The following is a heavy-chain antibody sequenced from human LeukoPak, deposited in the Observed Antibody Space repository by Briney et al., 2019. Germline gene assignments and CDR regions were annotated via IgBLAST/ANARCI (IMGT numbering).Heavy chain of an antibody. J-gene: IGHJ6*03. CDR2: ISSSGSTI. CDR3: ARVPVMDFYYYSYMDV. CDR1: GFTFSSYE. Sequence: TGGSLRLSCAASGFTFSSYEMNWVRQAPGKGLERVSYISSSGSTIYYADSVKGRFTISRDNAKNSLYLQMNSLRAEDTALYYCARVPVMDFYYYSYMDVWGKGTTVTVSS. D-gene: IGHD2-8*01. V-gene: IGHV3-48*03.